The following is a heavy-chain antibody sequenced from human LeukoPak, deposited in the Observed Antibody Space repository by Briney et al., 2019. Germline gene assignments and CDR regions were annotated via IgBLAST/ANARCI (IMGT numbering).Heavy chain of an antibody. Sequence: GGSLRLSCAVSGFTFSSYAMSWVRQAPGKGLEWVSAISGSGGNTYYADSVKGRFTISRDNSKNTLYLQMNRLRAEDTAVYYCAKVPRYCSGGSCYAGYFEYWGQGTLVTVSS. J-gene: IGHJ4*02. CDR2: ISGSGGNT. CDR3: AKVPRYCSGGSCYAGYFEY. CDR1: GFTFSSYA. V-gene: IGHV3-23*01. D-gene: IGHD2-15*01.